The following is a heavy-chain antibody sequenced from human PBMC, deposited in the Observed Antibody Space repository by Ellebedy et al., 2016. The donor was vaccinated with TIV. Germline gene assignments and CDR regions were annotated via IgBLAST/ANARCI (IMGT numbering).Heavy chain of an antibody. D-gene: IGHD3-10*01. Sequence: PGGSLRLSCAASGFTFSSYAMNWVRQAPGKGLEWVSYISSSSSTIYYADSVKGRFTISRDNAKNSLYLQMNSLRAEDMALYYCAKGFGFGELAPNYGMDVWGQGTTVTVSS. CDR2: ISSSSSTI. J-gene: IGHJ6*02. CDR3: AKGFGFGELAPNYGMDV. V-gene: IGHV3-48*04. CDR1: GFTFSSYA.